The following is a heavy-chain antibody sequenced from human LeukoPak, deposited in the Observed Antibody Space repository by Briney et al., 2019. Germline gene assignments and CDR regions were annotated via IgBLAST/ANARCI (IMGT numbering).Heavy chain of an antibody. D-gene: IGHD3-16*01. Sequence: SVKVSCKASGGTFSSYVINWVRQAPGQGLEWMGRIIPIFSTANHAQKFQDRVTITTDESTRSTYMELSSLRSEDTAVYYCARGNSPFSFDYWGQETLVTVSS. CDR2: IIPIFSTA. CDR1: GGTFSSYV. J-gene: IGHJ4*02. V-gene: IGHV1-69*05. CDR3: ARGNSPFSFDY.